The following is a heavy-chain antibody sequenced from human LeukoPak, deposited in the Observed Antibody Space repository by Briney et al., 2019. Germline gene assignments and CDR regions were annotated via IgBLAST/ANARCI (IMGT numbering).Heavy chain of an antibody. CDR3: ARPSPGVTYYYDSSGYWNWFDP. CDR1: GGTFSSYA. J-gene: IGHJ5*02. CDR2: IIPILGIA. V-gene: IGHV1-69*04. Sequence: GSSVKVSCKASGGTFSSYAISWVRQAPGQGLEWMGRIIPILGIANYAQKFQGRVTITADKSTSTAYMELSSLRSEDTAVYYCARPSPGVTYYYDSSGYWNWFDPWGQGTLVTVSS. D-gene: IGHD3-22*01.